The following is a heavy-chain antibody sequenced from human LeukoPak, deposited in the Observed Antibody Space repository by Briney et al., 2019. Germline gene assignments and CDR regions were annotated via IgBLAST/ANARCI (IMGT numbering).Heavy chain of an antibody. CDR3: ATIGLYSSSWYYFDY. CDR2: ISAYNGNT. D-gene: IGHD6-13*01. J-gene: IGHJ4*02. CDR1: GYTFTSYG. V-gene: IGHV1-18*01. Sequence: ASVKVSCKASGYTFTSYGISWVRQAPGQGLEWMGWISAYNGNTNYAQKLQGRVTMTEDTSTDTAYMELSSLRSEDTAVYYCATIGLYSSSWYYFDYWGQGTLVTVSS.